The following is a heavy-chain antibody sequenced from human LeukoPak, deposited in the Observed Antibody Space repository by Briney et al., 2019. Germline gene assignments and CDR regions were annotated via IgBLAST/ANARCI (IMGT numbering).Heavy chain of an antibody. CDR3: ARKYAAAAPLGY. J-gene: IGHJ4*02. CDR1: GGSFSGYY. Sequence: SETLSLTCAVYGGSFSGYYWSWIRQPPGKGLEWIGEINHSGSTNYNPSLKSRVTISVDTSKNQFSLKLGSVTAADTAVYYCARKYAAAAPLGYWGQGTLVTVSS. V-gene: IGHV4-34*01. D-gene: IGHD6-13*01. CDR2: INHSGST.